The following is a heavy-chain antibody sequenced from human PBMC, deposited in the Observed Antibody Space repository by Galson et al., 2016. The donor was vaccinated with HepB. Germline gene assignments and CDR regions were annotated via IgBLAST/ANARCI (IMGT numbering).Heavy chain of an antibody. CDR3: ARLGWKYGDYGGY. J-gene: IGHJ4*02. CDR1: GFTFSAYA. V-gene: IGHV3-48*02. CDR2: ISMSGSPK. D-gene: IGHD4-17*01. Sequence: SLRLSCAASGFTFSAYALNWVRQAPGKGLEWISYISMSGSPKYYADSVKGRFSVSRDNGKNSMYLQMNSLRDEDTVVYYCARLGWKYGDYGGYWGQGTLVTVSS.